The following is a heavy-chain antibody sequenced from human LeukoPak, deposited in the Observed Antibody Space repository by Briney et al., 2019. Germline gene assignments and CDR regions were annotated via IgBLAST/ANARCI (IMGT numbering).Heavy chain of an antibody. CDR2: ISGSGGST. D-gene: IGHD6-19*01. CDR3: AKDITVAVAPFYFDY. CDR1: GFTFSNYG. J-gene: IGHJ4*02. V-gene: IGHV3-23*01. Sequence: GGSLRLSCAASGFTFSNYGMSWVRQAPGKGLEWVSVISGSGGSTYYTDSVKGRFTISRDNSKNTLYLQMNSLRAEDTAVYYCAKDITVAVAPFYFDYWGQGTLVTVSS.